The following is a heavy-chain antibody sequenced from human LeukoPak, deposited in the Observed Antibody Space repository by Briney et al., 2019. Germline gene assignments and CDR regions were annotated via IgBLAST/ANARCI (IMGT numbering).Heavy chain of an antibody. CDR1: GDSLTDYY. Sequence: ASVTVSCKASGDSLTDYYMHWVRQAPGQGLEWMGWIDPNSGDTNYAQKFQGRVTISTAYMELSRLRSDDTAIYYCAGGSGYYSPDYWGQGTLVTVSS. V-gene: IGHV1-2*02. J-gene: IGHJ4*02. D-gene: IGHD3-22*01. CDR2: IDPNSGDT. CDR3: AGGSGYYSPDY.